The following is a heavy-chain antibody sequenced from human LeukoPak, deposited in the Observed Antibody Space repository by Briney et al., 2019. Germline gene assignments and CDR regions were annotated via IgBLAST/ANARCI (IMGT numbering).Heavy chain of an antibody. Sequence: GGSLRLSCEVSGFTFSSYNMNWVRQAPGKGLEWVSSIGITGDYIYYADSVTGRFTISRDNAKNSLYLQMNSLRAEDTAVYYCARVQGAYSSSFGFDYWGQGTLVTVSS. J-gene: IGHJ4*02. CDR1: GFTFSSYN. CDR3: ARVQGAYSSSFGFDY. CDR2: IGITGDYI. V-gene: IGHV3-21*01. D-gene: IGHD6-6*01.